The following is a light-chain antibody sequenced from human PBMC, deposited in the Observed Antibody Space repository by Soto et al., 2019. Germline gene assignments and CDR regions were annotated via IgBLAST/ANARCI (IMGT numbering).Light chain of an antibody. J-gene: IGKJ1*01. Sequence: EIVVRQSPGTLSLSPGERATLSCRASQSVSSSYLAWYQQKPGQAPRLLIYGASSRATGIPDRFSGSGSGTDFTLTISRLEPEDFSVYYCKQYGSFWTFGQGTKVDIK. CDR1: QSVSSSY. V-gene: IGKV3-20*01. CDR3: KQYGSFWT. CDR2: GAS.